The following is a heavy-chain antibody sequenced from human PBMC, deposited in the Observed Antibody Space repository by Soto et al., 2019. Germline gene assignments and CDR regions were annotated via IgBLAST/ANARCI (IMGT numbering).Heavy chain of an antibody. J-gene: IGHJ6*03. D-gene: IGHD5-12*01. CDR2: IYSGGST. V-gene: IGHV3-66*01. Sequence: GGSLRLSCAASGFTVSSNYMSWVRQAPGKGLEWVSVIYSGGSTYYADSVKGRFTISRDNSKNTLYLQMNSLRAEDTAVYYCARGLSGYDQPYYYYDYMDVWGKGTTVTVSS. CDR3: ARGLSGYDQPYYYYDYMDV. CDR1: GFTVSSNY.